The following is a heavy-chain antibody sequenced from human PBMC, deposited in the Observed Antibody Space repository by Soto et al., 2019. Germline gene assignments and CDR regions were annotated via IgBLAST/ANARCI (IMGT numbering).Heavy chain of an antibody. D-gene: IGHD3-10*01. CDR3: EKEIRE. Sequence: PSKTLSLTCTVSGSYVSNGVSYCTCIRQHPGKGPEWIGYIYYGGRSLYSPSLKSRVSMTLDASKNQFSLKLTSVTAADTAVYYCEKEIREWVQGTLVTVSS. CDR2: IYYGGRS. V-gene: IGHV4-31*03. J-gene: IGHJ4*02. CDR1: GSYVSNGVSY.